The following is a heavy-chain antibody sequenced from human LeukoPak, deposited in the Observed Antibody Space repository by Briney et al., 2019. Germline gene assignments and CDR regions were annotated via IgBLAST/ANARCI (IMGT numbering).Heavy chain of an antibody. D-gene: IGHD3-10*01. J-gene: IGHJ5*02. V-gene: IGHV4-34*01. CDR2: INHSGST. CDR1: GGSFSGYY. CDR3: ARVMVRGVITNWFDP. Sequence: SETLSLTCAVYGGSFSGYYWSWIRQPPGKGLEWMGEINHSGSTNYNPSLKSRVTISVDTSKNQFSLKLSSVTAADTAVYYCARVMVRGVITNWFDPWGQGTLVTVSS.